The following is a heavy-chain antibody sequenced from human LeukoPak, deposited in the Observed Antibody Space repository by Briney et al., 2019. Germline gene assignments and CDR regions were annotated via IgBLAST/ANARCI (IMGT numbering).Heavy chain of an antibody. D-gene: IGHD3-10*01. CDR1: GYSISSGYY. V-gene: IGHV4-38-2*02. CDR2: IYHSGST. J-gene: IGHJ5*02. CDR3: AREIFTMVRGVIIDNWFDP. Sequence: SETLSLTCTVSGYSISSGYYWGWIRQPPGKGLEWIGSIYHSGSTYYNPSLKSRVTISVDTSKNQFSLKLSSVTAADTAVYYCAREIFTMVRGVIIDNWFDPWGQGTLVTVSS.